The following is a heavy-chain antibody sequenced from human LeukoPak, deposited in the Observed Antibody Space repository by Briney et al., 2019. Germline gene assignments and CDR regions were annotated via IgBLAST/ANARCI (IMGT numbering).Heavy chain of an antibody. CDR3: ARARDGRY. CDR2: ITSSSSYI. D-gene: IGHD5-24*01. J-gene: IGHJ4*02. V-gene: IGHV3-21*01. CDR1: GFTFSTYN. Sequence: PGESLRLSCAASGFTFSTYNMNWVRQAPGKGLEWVSSITSSSSYIYYADSVKGRFTISRDNAKSSLYLQMNSLRAEDTAVYYCARARDGRYWGQGTLVTVSS.